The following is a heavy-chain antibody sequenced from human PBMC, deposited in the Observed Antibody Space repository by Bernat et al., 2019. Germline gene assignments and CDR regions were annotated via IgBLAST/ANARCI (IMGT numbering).Heavy chain of an antibody. J-gene: IGHJ3*02. Sequence: QVQLVQSGAEVKKPGASLKVSCKASGYTFTSYGISWVRQAPGQELEWMGWISAYNGNTNYAQKLQGRVTMTTDTSTSTAYMELRSLRSDDTAVYYCARDRTQIWGHIVVVVAAHYDALDIWGQGTMVTVSS. CDR1: GYTFTSYG. CDR3: ARDRTQIWGHIVVVVAAHYDALDI. V-gene: IGHV1-18*01. D-gene: IGHD2-15*01. CDR2: ISAYNGNT.